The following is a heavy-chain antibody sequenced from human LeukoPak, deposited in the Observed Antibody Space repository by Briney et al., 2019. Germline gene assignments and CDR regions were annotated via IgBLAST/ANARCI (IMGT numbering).Heavy chain of an antibody. J-gene: IGHJ4*02. Sequence: GGSLRLSCAASGFTFSFAAMTWVRQGPGKGLEWVSLISASGGSTYYADSVKGRFTISRDNSKNTLYLQMNSLRAEDTALYYCARYSESYHAIDYWGQGTLVTVSS. CDR2: ISASGGST. CDR3: ARYSESYHAIDY. D-gene: IGHD5-12*01. V-gene: IGHV3-23*01. CDR1: GFTFSFAA.